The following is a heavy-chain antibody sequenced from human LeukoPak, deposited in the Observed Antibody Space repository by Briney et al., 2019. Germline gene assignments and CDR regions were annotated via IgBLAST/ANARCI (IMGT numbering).Heavy chain of an antibody. CDR3: AKAWYYYDSVSYNN. D-gene: IGHD3-22*01. Sequence: TGGSLRLSCAASGFTFSSYAMSWVRQAPGKGLEWVSAISGSGGSTYYPDSVKGRFTISRDNSKSTVYLRMNSLRAEDTAVYYCAKAWYYYDSVSYNNWGQGTLVTVSS. CDR1: GFTFSSYA. J-gene: IGHJ4*02. CDR2: ISGSGGST. V-gene: IGHV3-23*01.